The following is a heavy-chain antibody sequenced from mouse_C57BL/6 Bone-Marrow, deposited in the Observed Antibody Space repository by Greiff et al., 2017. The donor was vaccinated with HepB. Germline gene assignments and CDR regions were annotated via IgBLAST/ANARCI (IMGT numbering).Heavy chain of an antibody. J-gene: IGHJ4*01. Sequence: QVQLQQPGAELVMPGASVKLSCKASGYTFTSYWMHWVKQRPGQGLEWIGEIDPSDSYTNYNQKFKGKSTLTVDKSSSTAYMQLRSLTSEDSAVYYCARFYYEPYNYAMDYWGQGTSVTVSS. CDR2: IDPSDSYT. CDR1: GYTFTSYW. V-gene: IGHV1-69*01. D-gene: IGHD2-4*01. CDR3: ARFYYEPYNYAMDY.